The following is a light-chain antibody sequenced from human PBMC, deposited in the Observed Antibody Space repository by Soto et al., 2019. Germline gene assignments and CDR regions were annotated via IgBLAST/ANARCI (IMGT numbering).Light chain of an antibody. J-gene: IGKJ4*01. CDR3: QQFSSYPLT. CDR2: GAS. CDR1: QSLRSS. V-gene: IGKV3-20*01. Sequence: EIVLTQSPGTLSLSPGERVTLSCRASQSLRSSLAWYQQKPGQAPRLLIYGASSRATGIPDRFSGGGSGTDFTLTISRLEPEDFAVYYCQQFSSYPLTFGGGTKVDIK.